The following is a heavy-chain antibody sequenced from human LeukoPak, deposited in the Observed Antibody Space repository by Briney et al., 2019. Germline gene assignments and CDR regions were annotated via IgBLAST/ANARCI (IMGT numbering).Heavy chain of an antibody. CDR3: ARDQGIFGVAHMDV. V-gene: IGHV4-59*12. CDR1: GGSISSYY. D-gene: IGHD3-3*01. J-gene: IGHJ6*03. CDR2: IYYSGST. Sequence: ETLSLTCTVSGGSISSYYWSWIRPPPGKGLEWIGYIYYSGSTNYNPSLKSRVTMSVDTSKNQFSLKLSSVTAADTAVYYCARDQGIFGVAHMDVWGKGTTVTVSS.